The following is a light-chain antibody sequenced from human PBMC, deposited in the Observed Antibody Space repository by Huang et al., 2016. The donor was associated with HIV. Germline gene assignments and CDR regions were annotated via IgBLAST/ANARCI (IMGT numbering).Light chain of an antibody. Sequence: EMVMTQSPATLSGSTGERATLSCRASQTVRNNFLAWYQQKPGQSPRLLIYSASTRATGIPGRCSGSGSGTEFTLTISSLQSEDFAVYYCQQHSSWPLTFGGGTKVEIK. CDR3: QQHSSWPLT. V-gene: IGKV3-15*01. CDR1: QTVRNNF. J-gene: IGKJ4*01. CDR2: SAS.